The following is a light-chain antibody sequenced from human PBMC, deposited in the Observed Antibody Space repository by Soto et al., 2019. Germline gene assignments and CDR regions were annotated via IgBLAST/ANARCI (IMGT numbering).Light chain of an antibody. Sequence: QSALTQPASVSGSPGQSITISCTGTSSDVGGYNYVSWYQQHPGKAPKLMIYDVSNRPSGVSNRFSGSKSGNTASLPISGRQAEDEAAYYCSSYTSSSTSYVFGAGTKLTVL. CDR2: DVS. CDR3: SSYTSSSTSYV. CDR1: SSDVGGYNY. V-gene: IGLV2-14*01. J-gene: IGLJ1*01.